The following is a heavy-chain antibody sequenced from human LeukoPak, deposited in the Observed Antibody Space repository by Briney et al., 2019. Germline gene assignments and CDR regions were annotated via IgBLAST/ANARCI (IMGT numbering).Heavy chain of an antibody. D-gene: IGHD6-19*01. CDR1: GFTFSNYA. Sequence: GGSLRLSCAASGFTFSNYAMSWVRQAPGKGLEWVSVISGNGGSTSYADSVKGRFSISRDDSKDTLYLQMNGVRAGDTATYSCAKHGYSSGWPQVPSQHWGQGTLVTVSS. V-gene: IGHV3-23*01. CDR2: ISGNGGST. CDR3: AKHGYSSGWPQVPSQH. J-gene: IGHJ4*02.